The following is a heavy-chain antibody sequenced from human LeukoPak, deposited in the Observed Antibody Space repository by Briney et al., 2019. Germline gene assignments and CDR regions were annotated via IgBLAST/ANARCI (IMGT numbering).Heavy chain of an antibody. CDR1: GFTFSSYA. J-gene: IGHJ4*02. CDR3: AKDTASHCGGDCYSSYYFDY. Sequence: GGSLRLSCAASGFTFSSYAMTWVRQAPGKGLEWVSGISGNGDSTYYADSVKGRFTISRDNSKNTLYLQMNSLRAEDTAVYYCAKDTASHCGGDCYSSYYFDYWGQGTLVTVSS. D-gene: IGHD2-21*02. V-gene: IGHV3-23*01. CDR2: ISGNGDST.